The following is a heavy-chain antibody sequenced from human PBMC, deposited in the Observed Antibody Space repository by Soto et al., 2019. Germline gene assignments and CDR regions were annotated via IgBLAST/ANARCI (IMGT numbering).Heavy chain of an antibody. CDR2: ISSSSSTI. CDR3: AKDLSIGWHTTSSVSGY. CDR1: GFTFSSYS. J-gene: IGHJ4*02. D-gene: IGHD6-19*01. Sequence: GGSLRLSCAASGFTFSSYSMNWVRQAPGKGLEWVSYISSSSSTIYYADSVKGRFTISRDNARNTLYLQMNSLRAEDTAVYYCAKDLSIGWHTTSSVSGYWGQGILVTVSS. V-gene: IGHV3-48*01.